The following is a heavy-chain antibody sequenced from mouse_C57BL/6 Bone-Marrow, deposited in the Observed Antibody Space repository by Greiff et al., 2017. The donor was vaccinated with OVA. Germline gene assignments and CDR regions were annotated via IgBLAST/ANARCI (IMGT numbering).Heavy chain of an antibody. CDR3: AMIYYYGSSYPLGYFDY. V-gene: IGHV1-59*01. Sequence: VKLQQPGAELVRPGTSVKLSCTASGYTFTSYWMHWVQQRPGQGLEWIGLIDPSDSYTNYNQTFKGQATLSVDTSSSTAYMQLSRLTSEDSAVYYCAMIYYYGSSYPLGYFDYWGKGTTLTVSS. J-gene: IGHJ2*01. D-gene: IGHD1-1*01. CDR1: GYTFTSYW. CDR2: IDPSDSYT.